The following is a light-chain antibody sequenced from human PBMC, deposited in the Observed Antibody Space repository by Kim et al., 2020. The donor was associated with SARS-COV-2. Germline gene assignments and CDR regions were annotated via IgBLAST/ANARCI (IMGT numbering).Light chain of an antibody. Sequence: QSVLTQPPSVSGAPGQRVTISCSGTSSSIGANYDVHWYKQVSGSAPSLLIYVNNNRPSGVPDRISGSKSVSSASLVIAGLQAEDEATYFCQSYDTRLSGFVEFGGGTQLTVL. CDR2: VNN. CDR1: SSSIGANYD. J-gene: IGLJ2*01. V-gene: IGLV1-40*01. CDR3: QSYDTRLSGFVE.